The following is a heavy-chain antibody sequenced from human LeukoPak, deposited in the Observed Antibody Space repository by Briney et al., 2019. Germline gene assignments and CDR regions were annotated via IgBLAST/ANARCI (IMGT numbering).Heavy chain of an antibody. D-gene: IGHD3-16*01. CDR1: GYTFTRNY. CDR3: VRDDYVWGTHVEEY. Sequence: ASVKVSCKASGYTFTRNYINWLRQAPGQGLEWTGMIDSSGGGTAYAQKFQDRVTMTSDTSTSTVYMELNSLRSEDTAVYYCVRDDYVWGTHVEEYWGQGTLVTVSS. V-gene: IGHV1-46*01. J-gene: IGHJ4*02. CDR2: IDSSGGGT.